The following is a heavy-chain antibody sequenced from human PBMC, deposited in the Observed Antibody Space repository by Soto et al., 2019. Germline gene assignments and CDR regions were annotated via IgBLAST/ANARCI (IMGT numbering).Heavy chain of an antibody. J-gene: IGHJ5*02. Sequence: ASVKVSCQASGYTFTSYAMHWVRQAPGQRLEWMGWINAGNGNTKYSQKFQGRVTITRDTSASTAYMELSSLRSEDTAVYYCARAAASSGWYNWFDPWGQGTLVTVSS. CDR3: ARAAASSGWYNWFDP. D-gene: IGHD6-19*01. V-gene: IGHV1-3*01. CDR1: GYTFTSYA. CDR2: INAGNGNT.